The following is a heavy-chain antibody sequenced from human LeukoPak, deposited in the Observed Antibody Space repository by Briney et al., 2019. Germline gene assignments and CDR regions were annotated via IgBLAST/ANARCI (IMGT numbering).Heavy chain of an antibody. CDR1: GFTFSSYA. CDR3: ARGDPDSSGWYAAFDI. Sequence: PGGSLRLSCAASGFTFSSYAMHWVRQAPGKGLEWVAVISYDGSNKYYADSVKGRFTISRDNSKNTLYLQMNSLRAEDTAVYYCARGDPDSSGWYAAFDIWGQGTMVTVSS. CDR2: ISYDGSNK. D-gene: IGHD6-19*01. V-gene: IGHV3-30-3*01. J-gene: IGHJ3*02.